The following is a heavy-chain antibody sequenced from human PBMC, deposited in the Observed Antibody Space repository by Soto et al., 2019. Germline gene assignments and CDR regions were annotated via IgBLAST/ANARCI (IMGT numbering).Heavy chain of an antibody. CDR2: VYYSGGT. D-gene: IGHD2-15*01. Sequence: SETLSLTCDDSGGSIDNSHSFGCSARQPPGRGLEFLGSVYYSGGTYYNPSLKSPVTVSVDTSKNQVSQRLSPVTVAETVLQYCVKAVEAATRHTDFDSWGQGIVVTVS. V-gene: IGHV4-39*07. J-gene: IGHJ4*02. CDR3: VKAVEAATRHTDFDS. CDR1: GGSIDNSHSF.